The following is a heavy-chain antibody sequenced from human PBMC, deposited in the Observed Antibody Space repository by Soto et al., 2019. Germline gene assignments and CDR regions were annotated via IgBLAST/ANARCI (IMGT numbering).Heavy chain of an antibody. V-gene: IGHV1-69*12. Sequence: QVQLVQSGAEVKKPESSVKVSCKAPGVTFSTYAISWVRQAPGQGLEWMGGIIPMFGTANYAQGFQDRVTITADESTNTVYMELSSLRSEDTAVYFCASGIQLWLRRINNGDSGWGQGTLVTVSS. CDR1: GVTFSTYA. CDR3: ASGIQLWLRRINNGDSG. J-gene: IGHJ4*02. CDR2: IIPMFGTA. D-gene: IGHD5-18*01.